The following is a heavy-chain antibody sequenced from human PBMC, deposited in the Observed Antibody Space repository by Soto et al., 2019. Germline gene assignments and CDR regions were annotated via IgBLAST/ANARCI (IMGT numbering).Heavy chain of an antibody. D-gene: IGHD3-16*01. CDR1: GYSFTFYW. CDR3: ARNKGEQSDLDI. J-gene: IGHJ3*02. V-gene: IGHV5-51*01. Sequence: VDSLKISCEASGYSFTFYWISFVLQLPGKGLEWMWIIYPDDSDTRYSPSFQGQVTISAEESITTAFLQWSSLKASDTGMYYCARNKGEQSDLDIWGQGTMV. CDR2: IYPDDSDT.